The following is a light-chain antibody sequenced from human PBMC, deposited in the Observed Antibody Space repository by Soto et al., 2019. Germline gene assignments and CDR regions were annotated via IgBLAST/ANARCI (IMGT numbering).Light chain of an antibody. Sequence: IALTQSPSPRSASVGDRITLPCRASQSISSWLAWYQQKPGKAPKFLIYKASSLESGVPSRFSGSGSGTEFTLTISSLQPEDFATYYCQQSYSTPRTFGQGTKVDIK. J-gene: IGKJ1*01. CDR3: QQSYSTPRT. CDR1: QSISSW. V-gene: IGKV1-5*03. CDR2: KAS.